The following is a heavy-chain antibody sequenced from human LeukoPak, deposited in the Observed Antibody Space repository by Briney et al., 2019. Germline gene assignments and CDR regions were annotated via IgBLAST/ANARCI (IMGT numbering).Heavy chain of an antibody. CDR2: ISSSSSYI. CDR3: AREYGSGYPFDY. CDR1: GFTFSTYS. D-gene: IGHD3-22*01. Sequence: GGSLRLSCAASGFTFSTYSMNWVRQAPGKGLGWVSSISSSSSYIYYADSMKGRFTISRDNAKNSLYLQMNSLRAEDTAVYYCAREYGSGYPFDYWGQGTPVTVSS. V-gene: IGHV3-21*01. J-gene: IGHJ4*02.